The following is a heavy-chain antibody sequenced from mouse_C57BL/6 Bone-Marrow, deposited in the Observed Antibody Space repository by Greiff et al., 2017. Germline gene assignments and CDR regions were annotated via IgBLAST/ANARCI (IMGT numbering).Heavy chain of an antibody. D-gene: IGHD2-3*01. CDR3: TRTLYDGYYLSFDN. V-gene: IGHV1-15*01. J-gene: IGHJ2*01. CDR1: GYTFTDYE. Sequence: QVQLKQSGAELVRPGASVTLSCKASGYTFTDYEMHWVKQTPVHGLEWIGAIDPETGGTAYNHKFKGKAILTADKSSSTAYMELRSLTSEDSAVYYCTRTLYDGYYLSFDNGGQGTTLTVSA. CDR2: IDPETGGT.